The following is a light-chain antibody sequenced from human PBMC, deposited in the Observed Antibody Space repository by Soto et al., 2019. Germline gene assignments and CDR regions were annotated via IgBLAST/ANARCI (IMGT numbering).Light chain of an antibody. Sequence: IVLSPSPGTLYLSPGERATLSCRASQSVSSSYLAWYQQKPGQAPRLLIYGASSRATGIPDRFSGSGSGTDFTLTISRLEPEEFAVFYCQQYGSSPWAFGQGTKV. CDR1: QSVSSSY. CDR2: GAS. J-gene: IGKJ1*01. CDR3: QQYGSSPWA. V-gene: IGKV3-20*01.